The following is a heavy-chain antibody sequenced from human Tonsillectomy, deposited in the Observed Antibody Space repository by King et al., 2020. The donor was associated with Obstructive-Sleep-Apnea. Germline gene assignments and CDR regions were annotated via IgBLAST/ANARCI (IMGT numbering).Heavy chain of an antibody. CDR3: ARDQSSGNLYYFDY. CDR1: GGTFSSYA. J-gene: IGHJ4*02. CDR2: VIPIFGTA. Sequence: VQLVESGAEVKKPGSSVKVSCKAYGGTFSSYAISWVRQAPVHRLVWMGGVIPIFGTANYAQKLQGRVTITADESTSTAYMELSSLRSEDTAVYYCARDQSSGNLYYFDYWGQGTLVTVSS. D-gene: IGHD4-23*01. V-gene: IGHV1-69*01.